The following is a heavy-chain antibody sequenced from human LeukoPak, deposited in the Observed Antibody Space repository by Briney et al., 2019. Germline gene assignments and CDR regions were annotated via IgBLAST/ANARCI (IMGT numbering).Heavy chain of an antibody. D-gene: IGHD2-2*01. V-gene: IGHV3-21*01. CDR3: AREWGYCSSTSCYGEVIYYYYGMDV. CDR2: ISSSSSYI. CDR1: GFTFSSYS. Sequence: GGSLRLSCAASGFTFSSYSMNWVRQAPGKGLEWVSSISSSSSYIYYADSVKGRFTISRDNAKNSLYLQMNSLRAEDTAVYYCAREWGYCSSTSCYGEVIYYYYGMDVWGQGTTVTVSS. J-gene: IGHJ6*02.